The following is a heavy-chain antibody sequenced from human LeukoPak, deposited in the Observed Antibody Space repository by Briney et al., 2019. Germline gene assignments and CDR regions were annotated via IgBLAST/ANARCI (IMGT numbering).Heavy chain of an antibody. CDR2: ISSSSSYI. CDR3: ARDEDGSWGSDY. CDR1: GFTFSDYA. J-gene: IGHJ4*02. D-gene: IGHD1-26*01. Sequence: GGSLRLSCAASGFASGFTFSDYAVSWVRQAPGKGPVWVSSISSSSSYIYYADSVKGRFTISRDNAKNSLYLQMNSLRAEDTAVYYCARDEDGSWGSDYWGQGTLVTVSS. V-gene: IGHV3-21*01.